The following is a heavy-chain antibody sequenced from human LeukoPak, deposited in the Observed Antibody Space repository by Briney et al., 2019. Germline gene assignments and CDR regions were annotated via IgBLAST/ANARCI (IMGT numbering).Heavy chain of an antibody. CDR3: ARFRFTTRREDFDS. D-gene: IGHD2/OR15-2a*01. Sequence: LSLTCTVSGGSISSSSYYWGWIRQAPGTGLEWVASIGSTSSNINYADSVEGRFTISRDNAKNSLYLQMNGLTAEDTAVYYCARFRFTTRREDFDSWGQGTLVTVSS. V-gene: IGHV3-11*06. J-gene: IGHJ4*02. CDR1: GGSISSSS. CDR2: IGSTSSNI.